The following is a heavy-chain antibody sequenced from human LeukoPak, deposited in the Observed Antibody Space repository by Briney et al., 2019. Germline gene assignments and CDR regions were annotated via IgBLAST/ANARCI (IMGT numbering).Heavy chain of an antibody. CDR2: IYYSGST. J-gene: IGHJ4*02. CDR3: ARARGDYVSFDY. D-gene: IGHD4-17*01. V-gene: IGHV4-39*01. CDR1: GGSISSSSYY. Sequence: SETLSLTCTVSGGSISSSSYYWDWIRQPPGKGLEWIGSIYYSGSTNYNPSLKSRVTISVDTSKNQFSLKLSSVTAADTAVYYCARARGDYVSFDYWGQGTLVTVSS.